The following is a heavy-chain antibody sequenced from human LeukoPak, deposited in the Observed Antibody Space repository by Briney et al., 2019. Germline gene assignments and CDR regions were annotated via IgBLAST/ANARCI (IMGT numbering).Heavy chain of an antibody. D-gene: IGHD2-21*01. CDR3: ARSAETYCGGDCYSFDY. Sequence: SVKVSCKASGYTFTGYYMHWVRQAPGQGLEWMGWINPNSGGTNCAQKFQGRVTMTRDTSISTAYMEASRLRSDDTAVYYCARSAETYCGGDCYSFDYWGQGTLVTVSS. J-gene: IGHJ4*02. CDR2: INPNSGGT. CDR1: GYTFTGYY. V-gene: IGHV1-2*02.